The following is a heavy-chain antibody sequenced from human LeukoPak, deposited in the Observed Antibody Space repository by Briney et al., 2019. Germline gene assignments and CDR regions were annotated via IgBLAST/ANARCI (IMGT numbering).Heavy chain of an antibody. CDR1: GFTFSSYS. Sequence: PTGGSLRLSCAASGFTFSSYSMNWVRQAPGKGLEWVSYISSTSSTIYYADSVKGRFTISRDIAKNSLYLQMNSLRVEDTAVYYCAXDKXAYSSSSAIDYWGQGTLVTVSS. CDR2: ISSTSSTI. D-gene: IGHD6-6*01. J-gene: IGHJ4*02. V-gene: IGHV3-48*01. CDR3: AXDKXAYSSSSAIDY.